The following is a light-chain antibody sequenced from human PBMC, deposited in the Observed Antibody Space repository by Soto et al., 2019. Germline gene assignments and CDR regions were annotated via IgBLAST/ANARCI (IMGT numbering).Light chain of an antibody. Sequence: QSALTQPASASGSPGQSITISCTGTSSDVGGYNYVSWYQQHPVKAPKLMIYDVTNRPSGVSDRFSGSKSGNTASLAITGLQAEDEADYYCQSYDSSLSAPYVFGTGTKVTVL. V-gene: IGLV2-14*01. J-gene: IGLJ1*01. CDR1: SSDVGGYNY. CDR3: QSYDSSLSAPYV. CDR2: DVT.